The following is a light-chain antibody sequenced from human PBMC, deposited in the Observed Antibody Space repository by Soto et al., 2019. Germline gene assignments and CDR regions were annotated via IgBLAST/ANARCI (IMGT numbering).Light chain of an antibody. Sequence: QSALTQPASVSGSPGQSITLSCTGTSNDIGSYNYVSWFQQHPGKAPKLIIYEVTHRPSGVATRFSGSKSGNTASLTISGRQADEEADYYYCSYKLSTNLCVFGGGTTLTFL. V-gene: IGLV2-14*01. J-gene: IGLJ3*02. CDR3: CSYKLSTNLCV. CDR1: SNDIGSYNY. CDR2: EVT.